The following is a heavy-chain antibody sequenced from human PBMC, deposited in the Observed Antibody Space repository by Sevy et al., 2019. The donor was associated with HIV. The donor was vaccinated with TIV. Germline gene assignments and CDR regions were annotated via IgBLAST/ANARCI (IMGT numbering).Heavy chain of an antibody. CDR3: ARGPPDGSSDYFDN. D-gene: IGHD1-26*01. CDR2: ISGLSNYI. Sequence: GESLKISCAASGFTLSSYNMNWVRQAPGKGLEWVSSISGLSNYIYYADSMKGRFTISRDNAKNSLYLQMNSLRAEDTAVYYCARGPPDGSSDYFDNWGQGTLVTVSS. V-gene: IGHV3-21*01. J-gene: IGHJ4*02. CDR1: GFTLSSYN.